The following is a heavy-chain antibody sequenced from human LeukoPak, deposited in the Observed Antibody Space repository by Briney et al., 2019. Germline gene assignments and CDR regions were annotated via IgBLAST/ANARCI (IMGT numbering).Heavy chain of an antibody. D-gene: IGHD6-19*01. J-gene: IGHJ4*02. Sequence: GGSLRLSCAASGFTFSSYWIHWVRQAPGKGLEWVSAISGSGGSTYYADSVKGRFTISRDNSKNTLYLQMNSLRAEDTAVYYCAKGSYSSGWSDDYYFDYWGQGTLVTVSS. V-gene: IGHV3-23*01. CDR1: GFTFSSYW. CDR2: ISGSGGST. CDR3: AKGSYSSGWSDDYYFDY.